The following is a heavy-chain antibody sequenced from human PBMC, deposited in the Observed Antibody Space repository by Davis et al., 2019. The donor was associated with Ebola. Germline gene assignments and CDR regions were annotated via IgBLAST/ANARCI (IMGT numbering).Heavy chain of an antibody. CDR2: MNPNSGNT. CDR3: ARAKGIAVALGPFDF. J-gene: IGHJ3*01. V-gene: IGHV1-8*01. Sequence: ASVKVSCKASGYTFTNYDVHWVRQGTGQGLEWIGWMNPNSGNTGYGQKFQDRVTMTGDTSTATVYMELSSLTSEDTAVYYCARAKGIAVALGPFDFWGQGTMVTVSS. CDR1: GYTFTNYD. D-gene: IGHD6-19*01.